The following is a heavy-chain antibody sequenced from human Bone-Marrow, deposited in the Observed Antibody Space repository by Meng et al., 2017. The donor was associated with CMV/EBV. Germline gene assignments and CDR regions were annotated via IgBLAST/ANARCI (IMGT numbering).Heavy chain of an antibody. Sequence: GSSLKISCAASGFTFTNAWMNWVRQAPGKGLEWVGRIKSKTDGGTTDCGALVKGRFTVSSDDSKNMMYLQMNSLKIEDTAVYYCTAGWTAWESPYDYWGQGTLVTVSS. D-gene: IGHD3-16*01. CDR3: TAGWTAWESPYDY. CDR1: GFTFTNAW. CDR2: IKSKTDGGTT. V-gene: IGHV3-15*01. J-gene: IGHJ4*02.